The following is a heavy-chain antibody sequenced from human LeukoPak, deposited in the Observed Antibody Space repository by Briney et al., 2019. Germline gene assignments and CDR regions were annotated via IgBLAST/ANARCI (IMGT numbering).Heavy chain of an antibody. D-gene: IGHD3-22*01. CDR1: GFTFSSYA. CDR3: AKGIGGYSHYYFDY. V-gene: IGHV3-23*01. Sequence: GGSLRLSCAASGFTFSSYAMSWVRQAPGKGLEWVSAISGSGGSTYYADSVKGQFTISRDNSKNTLYLQMNSLRAEDTAVYYCAKGIGGYSHYYFDYWGQGTLVTVSS. J-gene: IGHJ4*02. CDR2: ISGSGGST.